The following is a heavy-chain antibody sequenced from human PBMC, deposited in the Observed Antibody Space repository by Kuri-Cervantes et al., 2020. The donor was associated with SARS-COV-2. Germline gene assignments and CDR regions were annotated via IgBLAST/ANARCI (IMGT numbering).Heavy chain of an antibody. V-gene: IGHV3-74*01. CDR3: VRDGDHWNFDY. CDR1: GFTFSGHW. D-gene: IGHD1-1*01. J-gene: IGHJ4*02. Sequence: GEALKISCAASGFTFSGHWIHWVRQAPGKGLGWVSRINPDGSYTNNADSVKGRFTLSRDNAKNMLFLQMNSLRAEDTAAYYCVRDGDHWNFDYWGQGTLVTVSS. CDR2: INPDGSYT.